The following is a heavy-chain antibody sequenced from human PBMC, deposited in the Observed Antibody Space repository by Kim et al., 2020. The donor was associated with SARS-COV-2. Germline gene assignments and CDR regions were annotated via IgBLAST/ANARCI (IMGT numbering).Heavy chain of an antibody. CDR3: AREPSRRVAGDY. D-gene: IGHD6-19*01. Sequence: SETLSLTCTVSGGSISSSSYYWGWIRQPPGKGLEWIGSIYYSGSTYYNPSLKSRVTISVDTSKNQFSLKLSSVTAADTAVYYCAREPSRRVAGDYWGQGTLVTVSS. CDR1: GGSISSSSYY. CDR2: IYYSGST. V-gene: IGHV4-39*07. J-gene: IGHJ4*02.